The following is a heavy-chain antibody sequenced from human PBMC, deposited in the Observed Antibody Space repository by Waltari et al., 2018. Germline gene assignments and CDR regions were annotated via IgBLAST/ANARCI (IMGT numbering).Heavy chain of an antibody. J-gene: IGHJ6*03. Sequence: EVQLVESGGGVVQPGGSRRLSCVASGFTFSSYSMKWVRQAPGKGLEGFSYISSSSSTRYYADSVKGRFTISRDNAKNSLYLQMNSLRAEDTAVYYCARHPGRGYYYYMDVWGKGTTVTVSS. V-gene: IGHV3-48*04. CDR1: GFTFSSYS. CDR2: ISSSSSTR. CDR3: ARHPGRGYYYYMDV.